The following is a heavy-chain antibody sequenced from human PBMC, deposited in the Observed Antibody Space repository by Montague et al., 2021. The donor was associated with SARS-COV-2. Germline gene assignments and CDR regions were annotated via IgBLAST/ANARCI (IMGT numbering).Heavy chain of an antibody. D-gene: IGHD3-22*01. J-gene: IGHJ4*02. CDR3: ARRGFDTSGYYSYFDY. CDR1: GYSFTKYW. V-gene: IGHV5-51*01. Sequence: QSGAEVKKPGESLKISCNGSGYSFTKYWIGRVRQMPGKGLEWMGIIYPGDSDSRYSPSFQGQVTISADKSISTAYLQWSSLKASDTAMYYCARRGFDTSGYYSYFDYWGQGTLVTVSS. CDR2: IYPGDSDS.